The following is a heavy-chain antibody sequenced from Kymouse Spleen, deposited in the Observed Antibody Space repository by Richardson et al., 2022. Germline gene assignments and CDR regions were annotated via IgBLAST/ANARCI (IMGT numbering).Heavy chain of an antibody. Sequence: EVQLVESGGGLVQPGGSLRLSCAASGFTFSSYAMSWVRQAPGKGLEWVSAISGSGGSTYYADSVKGRFTISRDNSKNTLYLQMNSLRAEDTAVYYCAKGAVAGTYYYYYGMDVWGQGTTVTVSS. D-gene: IGHD6-19*01. CDR1: GFTFSSYA. CDR2: ISGSGGST. CDR3: AKGAVAGTYYYYYGMDV. V-gene: IGHV3-23*04. J-gene: IGHJ6*02.